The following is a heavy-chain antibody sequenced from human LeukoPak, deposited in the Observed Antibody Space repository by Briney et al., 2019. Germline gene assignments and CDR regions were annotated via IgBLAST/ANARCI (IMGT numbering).Heavy chain of an antibody. CDR3: AKARTVTTLLGY. J-gene: IGHJ4*02. D-gene: IGHD4-17*01. V-gene: IGHV3-23*01. Sequence: GGSLRLSCAASGFTFSSYAMSWVRQAPGKGLEWVSAISSSGGTTNYADSVKGRLTFSRDNSKNTLDLQMNSLRAEDTAVYYCAKARTVTTLLGYWGQGTLVSVSS. CDR2: ISSSGGTT. CDR1: GFTFSSYA.